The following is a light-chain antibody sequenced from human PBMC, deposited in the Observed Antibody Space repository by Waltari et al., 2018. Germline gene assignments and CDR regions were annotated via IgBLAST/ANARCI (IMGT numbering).Light chain of an antibody. CDR1: QSVRSNY. CDR2: GAS. CDR3: QQYGTSQFT. Sequence: ENVLTQSPGTLSLSPGERAPLSCRASQSVRSNYLAWYQQKPGQAPRLLIYGASSRATGIPDRFSGSGSGTDFTLTISRLEPEDFAVYYCQQYGTSQFTFGPGTKVDIK. J-gene: IGKJ3*01. V-gene: IGKV3-20*01.